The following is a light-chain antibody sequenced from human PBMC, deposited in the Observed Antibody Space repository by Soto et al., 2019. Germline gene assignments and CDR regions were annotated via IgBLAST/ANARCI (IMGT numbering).Light chain of an antibody. CDR2: DNN. V-gene: IGLV1-51*01. J-gene: IGLJ2*01. CDR1: SSNIRNNY. CDR3: GTWDTSLSAGV. Sequence: QSALTQPPSVSAAPGQKVTISCSGSSSNIRNNYVSWYQQLPGIAPKLLIYDNNKRPSGIPDRFSGSKSGTSATLGITGLQTGDEADYYCGTWDTSLSAGVFGGGTKVTVL.